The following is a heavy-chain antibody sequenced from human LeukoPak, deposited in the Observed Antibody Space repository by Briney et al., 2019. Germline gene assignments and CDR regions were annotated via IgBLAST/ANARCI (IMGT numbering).Heavy chain of an antibody. CDR3: ASAVAAPDQDPTFDY. CDR2: ISKSDSTT. D-gene: IGHD6-25*01. J-gene: IGHJ4*02. CDR1: GFTSSDNF. Sequence: GGSLRLSCAASGFTSSDNFMSWIRQAPGKGLEWVSYISKSDSTTYYADTVKGRFTISRDSAKNSVYLYMNSLRAEDTAVYYCASAVAAPDQDPTFDYWGQGTLVTVSS. V-gene: IGHV3-11*01.